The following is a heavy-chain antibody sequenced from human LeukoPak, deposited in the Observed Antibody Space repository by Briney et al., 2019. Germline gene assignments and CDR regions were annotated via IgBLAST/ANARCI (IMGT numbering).Heavy chain of an antibody. CDR2: ISSSGSKK. CDR1: GFSFGDYS. J-gene: IGHJ4*02. Sequence: GGSLRFSCAASGFSFGDYSMNWVRQAPGKGLEWISYISSSGSKKVYADSVKGRFTISRDNFRNSLFLQMNRLRVEDTAVYYCASREWGQGTQVTVSS. CDR3: ASRE. V-gene: IGHV3-48*01.